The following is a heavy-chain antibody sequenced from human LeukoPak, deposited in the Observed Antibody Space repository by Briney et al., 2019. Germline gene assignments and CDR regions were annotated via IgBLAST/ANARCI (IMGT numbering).Heavy chain of an antibody. CDR1: GYSISSGYY. CDR3: ARDGYYYDSSGPYNWFDP. J-gene: IGHJ5*02. V-gene: IGHV4-38-2*02. D-gene: IGHD3-22*01. Sequence: SETLSLTCTVSGYSISSGYYWGWIRQPPGKGLEWIGSIYHSGSTYYNPSLKSRVTISVDTSKNQFSLKLSSVTAADTAVYYCARDGYYYDSSGPYNWFDPWGQGTLVTVSS. CDR2: IYHSGST.